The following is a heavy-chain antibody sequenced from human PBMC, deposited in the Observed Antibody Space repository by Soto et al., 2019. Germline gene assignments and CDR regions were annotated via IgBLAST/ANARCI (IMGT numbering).Heavy chain of an antibody. Sequence: SGFTFSSYWMAWVRQAPGKGLEWVSSIGTSGSYINDPDSVKGRFTISRDNTKDSLYLQMNSLRAEDTAIYYCARGSAFIGLDYWGQGTPVTVSS. D-gene: IGHD1-26*01. CDR1: GFTFSSYW. CDR2: IGTSGSYI. CDR3: ARGSAFIGLDY. J-gene: IGHJ4*02. V-gene: IGHV3-21*01.